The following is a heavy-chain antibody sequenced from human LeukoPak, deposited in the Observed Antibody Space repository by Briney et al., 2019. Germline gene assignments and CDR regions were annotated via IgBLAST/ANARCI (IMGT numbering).Heavy chain of an antibody. J-gene: IGHJ4*02. V-gene: IGHV3-30*02. Sequence: PGGSLRLSCAASGFTFSSYAMHWVRQAPGKGLEWVAFIRYDGSNKYYADSVKGRFTISRDNSKNTLYLQMNSLRAEDTAVYYCAKDTVLLWFGELRYFDYWGQGTLVTVSS. CDR2: IRYDGSNK. D-gene: IGHD3-10*01. CDR1: GFTFSSYA. CDR3: AKDTVLLWFGELRYFDY.